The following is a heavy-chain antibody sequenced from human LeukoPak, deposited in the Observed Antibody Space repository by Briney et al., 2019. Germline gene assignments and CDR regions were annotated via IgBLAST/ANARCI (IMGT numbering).Heavy chain of an antibody. D-gene: IGHD5-12*01. CDR3: ARDRRRGYRGYDGYNFDY. CDR2: ISSSGSTI. J-gene: IGHJ4*02. Sequence: GGSLRLSCAASGFTFSDYYMSWIRQAPGKGLEWVSYISSSGSTIYYADSVKGRFTISRDNAKNSLYLQMNSLRAEDTAVYYCARDRRRGYRGYDGYNFDYWGQGTLVTVSS. V-gene: IGHV3-11*04. CDR1: GFTFSDYY.